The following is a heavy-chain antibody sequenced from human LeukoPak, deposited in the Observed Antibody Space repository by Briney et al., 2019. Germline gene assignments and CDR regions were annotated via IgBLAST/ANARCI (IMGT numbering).Heavy chain of an antibody. V-gene: IGHV3-11*01. CDR3: ARTLGGSWFDP. Sequence: GGSLRLSCAASGFSFSDYFMSWIRQAPGQGLEWISYISNSGITISYSDSVKGRFTISRDNTKNIVYLQMNSLRAEDTARYYCARTLGGSWFDPWGQGTLVTVSS. CDR1: GFSFSDYF. CDR2: ISNSGITI. J-gene: IGHJ5*02. D-gene: IGHD2-15*01.